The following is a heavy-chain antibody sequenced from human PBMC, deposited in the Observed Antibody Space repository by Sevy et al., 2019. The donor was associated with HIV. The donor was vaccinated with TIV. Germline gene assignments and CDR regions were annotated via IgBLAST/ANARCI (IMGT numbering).Heavy chain of an antibody. CDR3: AIGDHGDYEFDN. Sequence: ASVKVSCKVSGYTLTELYMHWVRQAPGKGLEWMGGFDREDGETIYAQKFQGRVTMTEDTSTDTAYMELSSLRSEDTAVYYCAIGDHGDYEFDNWGQGTLVTVSS. J-gene: IGHJ4*02. CDR1: GYTLTELY. CDR2: FDREDGET. V-gene: IGHV1-24*01. D-gene: IGHD4-17*01.